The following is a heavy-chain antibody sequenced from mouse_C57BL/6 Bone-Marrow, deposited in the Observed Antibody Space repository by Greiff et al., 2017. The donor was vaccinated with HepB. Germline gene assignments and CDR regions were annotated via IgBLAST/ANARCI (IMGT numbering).Heavy chain of an antibody. CDR1: GFTFSSYA. D-gene: IGHD1-1*01. J-gene: IGHJ2*01. Sequence: EVHLVESGGGLVKPGGSLKLSCAASGFTFSSYAMSWVRQTPEKRLEWVATISDGGSYTYYPDNVKGRFTISRDNAKNNLYLQMSHLKSEDTAMYYCASQSPIYYYGSSYLDYWGQGTTLTVSS. CDR2: ISDGGSYT. V-gene: IGHV5-4*01. CDR3: ASQSPIYYYGSSYLDY.